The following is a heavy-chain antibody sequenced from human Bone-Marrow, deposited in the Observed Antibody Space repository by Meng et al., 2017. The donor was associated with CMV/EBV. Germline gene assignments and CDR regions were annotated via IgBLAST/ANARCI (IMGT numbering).Heavy chain of an antibody. V-gene: IGHV1-2*02. D-gene: IGHD6-19*01. CDR1: GYTFTGYY. CDR3: AVAVAGYYYYGMDV. J-gene: IGHJ6*02. Sequence: ASVKVSCKASGYTFTGYYMHWVRQAPGQGLEWMGWINPNSGGTNYAQKFQGRVTMTRDTSISTACMELSRLRSDDTAVYYCAVAVAGYYYYGMDVWGQGTTVTVSS. CDR2: INPNSGGT.